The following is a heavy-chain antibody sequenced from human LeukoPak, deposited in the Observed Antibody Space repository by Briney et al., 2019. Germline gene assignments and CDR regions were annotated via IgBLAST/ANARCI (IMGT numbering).Heavy chain of an antibody. V-gene: IGHV3-21*01. D-gene: IGHD6-13*01. Sequence: GGSLRLSCAASGFTFSSYSMNWVRQAPGKGLEWVSSISSRSSYIYYADSVKGRFTISRDNAKNSLYLQMNSLRAEDTAVYYCARSFRLDAFDIWGQGTMVTVSS. CDR1: GFTFSSYS. J-gene: IGHJ3*02. CDR3: ARSFRLDAFDI. CDR2: ISSRSSYI.